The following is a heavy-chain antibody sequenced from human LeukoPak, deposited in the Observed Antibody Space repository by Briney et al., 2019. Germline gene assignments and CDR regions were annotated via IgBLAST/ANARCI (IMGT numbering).Heavy chain of an antibody. Sequence: SETLSLTCAVSGGSISSSNWWSWVRQPPGKGLEWIGEIYHSGNTNYSPSLKSRVTMSVDKSKNHFSLKLSSVTAADTAVYYCARDGDCSGGSCSLALDFWGQGTLVTVSS. CDR2: IYHSGNT. CDR1: GGSISSSNW. D-gene: IGHD2-15*01. V-gene: IGHV4-4*02. CDR3: ARDGDCSGGSCSLALDF. J-gene: IGHJ3*01.